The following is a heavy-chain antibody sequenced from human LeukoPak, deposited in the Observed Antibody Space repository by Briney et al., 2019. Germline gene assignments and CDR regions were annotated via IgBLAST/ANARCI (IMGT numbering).Heavy chain of an antibody. D-gene: IGHD3-22*01. Sequence: SETLSLTCTVSGGSISSGDYYWSWLRQPPGKGLEWIAYMYYSGSTYYNPSLKSRVTMSADTSKNQLSLKLSSVTAADTAVYYCARPYYYDSRIDPWGQGILVTVSS. J-gene: IGHJ5*02. CDR1: GGSISSGDYY. V-gene: IGHV4-30-4*01. CDR2: MYYSGST. CDR3: ARPYYYDSRIDP.